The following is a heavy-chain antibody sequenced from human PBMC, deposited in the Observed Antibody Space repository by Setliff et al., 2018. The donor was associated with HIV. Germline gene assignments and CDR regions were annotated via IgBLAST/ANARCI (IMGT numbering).Heavy chain of an antibody. J-gene: IGHJ4*02. V-gene: IGHV5-51*01. CDR1: GYNFRKYW. CDR2: IFPGDSET. CDR3: ARYGSGLDY. D-gene: IGHD6-19*01. Sequence: GESLKISCKGSGYNFRKYWIAWVRQMPGKGLEWMGIIFPGDSETTYRPSFQGQVTISADKSISTAYLQWSSLKASDTAMYYCARYGSGLDYWGQGTLVTVSS.